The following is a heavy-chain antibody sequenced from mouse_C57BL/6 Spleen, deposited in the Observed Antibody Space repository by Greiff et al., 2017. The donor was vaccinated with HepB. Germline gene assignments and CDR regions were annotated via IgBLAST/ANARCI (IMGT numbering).Heavy chain of an antibody. CDR2: IHPNSGST. Sequence: VQLQQPGAELVKPGASVKLSCKASGYTFTSYWMHWVKQRPGQGLEWIGMIHPNSGSTNYNEKFKSKATLTVDKSSSTAYMQLSSLTSEDSAVYYCARDDCDREWFAYWGQGTLVTVSA. V-gene: IGHV1-64*01. CDR1: GYTFTSYW. J-gene: IGHJ3*01. CDR3: ARDDCDREWFAY. D-gene: IGHD3-2*01.